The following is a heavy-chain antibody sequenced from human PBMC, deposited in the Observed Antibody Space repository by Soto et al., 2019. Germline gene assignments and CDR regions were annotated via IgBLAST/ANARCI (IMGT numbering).Heavy chain of an antibody. J-gene: IGHJ6*02. CDR1: GGSVSSGSYH. V-gene: IGHV4-61*01. CDR3: AREESGGYYYYGMDV. CDR2: IYYSGST. Sequence: SETLSLTCTVSGGSVSSGSYHWSWIRQPPGKGLEWIGYIYYSGSTNYNPSLKSRVTISVDTSKNQFSLKLSSVTAADTAVYYCAREESGGYYYYGMDVWGQGTTVTISS. D-gene: IGHD2-15*01.